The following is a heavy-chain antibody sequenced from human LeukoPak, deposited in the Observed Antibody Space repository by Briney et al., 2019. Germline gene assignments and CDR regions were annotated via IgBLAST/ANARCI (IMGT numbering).Heavy chain of an antibody. CDR1: GFTFSSYG. CDR3: ARDGAAAMGNWFDP. CDR2: ISGSGGST. V-gene: IGHV3-23*01. Sequence: GGTLRLSCAASGFTFSSYGMSWVRQAPGKGLEWVSAISGSGGSTYYADSVKGRFTISRDNSKNTLYLQMNSPRAEDTAVYYCARDGAAAMGNWFDPWGQGTLVTVSS. D-gene: IGHD2-2*01. J-gene: IGHJ5*02.